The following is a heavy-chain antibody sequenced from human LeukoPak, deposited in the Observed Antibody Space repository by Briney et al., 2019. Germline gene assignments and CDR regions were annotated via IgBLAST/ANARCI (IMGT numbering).Heavy chain of an antibody. J-gene: IGHJ4*01. CDR2: ISGSGRT. CDR1: GFRFRSYG. Sequence: AGSLRLSCATSGFRFRSYGMSWVRQAPGKGLEWVSSISGSGRTYYADSVRGRVTCSRDDSKNAVSLVMNSLRAEDTAVYYCAKDFGDFYPPLFDSWGHGTLVTVSS. CDR3: AKDFGDFYPPLFDS. D-gene: IGHD4-17*01. V-gene: IGHV3-23*01.